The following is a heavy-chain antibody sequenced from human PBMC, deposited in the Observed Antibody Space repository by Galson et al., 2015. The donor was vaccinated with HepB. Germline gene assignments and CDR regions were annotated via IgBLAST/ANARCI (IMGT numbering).Heavy chain of an antibody. CDR2: ISSDGGKK. V-gene: IGHV3-30*04. D-gene: IGHD1-26*01. CDR1: GFTFSSYA. CDR3: ARSDVGALDY. J-gene: IGHJ4*02. Sequence: SLRLSCAASGFTFSSYAMHWVRQAPGKGLEWVAVISSDGGKKYYADSVKGRFTISRDNSKNSLYLQMNSLRAEDTAVYYCARSDVGALDYWGQGTLVTVSS.